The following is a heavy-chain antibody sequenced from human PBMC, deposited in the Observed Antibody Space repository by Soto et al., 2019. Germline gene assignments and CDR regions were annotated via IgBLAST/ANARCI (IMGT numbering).Heavy chain of an antibody. CDR2: ISYDGSNK. CDR1: GFTFSSYG. Sequence: PGGSLRLSCAASGFTFSSYGMHWVRQAPGKGLEWVAVISYDGSNKYYADSVKGRFTISRDNSKNTLYLQMNSLRAEDTAVYYCAKYLAGGSYQYYYVMDVWGPGTTVTVSS. J-gene: IGHJ6*02. V-gene: IGHV3-30*18. CDR3: AKYLAGGSYQYYYVMDV. D-gene: IGHD1-26*01.